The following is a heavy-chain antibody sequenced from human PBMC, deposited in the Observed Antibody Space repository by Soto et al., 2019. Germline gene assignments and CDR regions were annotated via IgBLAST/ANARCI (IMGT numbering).Heavy chain of an antibody. V-gene: IGHV3-74*01. CDR1: GFTFSTYW. CDR3: VRRGSIVQIDY. Sequence: EVQLVESGGGLVQPGGSLRLSCASSGFTFSTYWMHWVRQAPGEGLVWVSRISPDGSNTKYADSVKGRFTISRDNAKNTLYLQMNSLRAEDAADEYCVRRGSIVQIDYWGQGTLVTVAS. J-gene: IGHJ4*02. CDR2: ISPDGSNT. D-gene: IGHD2-15*01.